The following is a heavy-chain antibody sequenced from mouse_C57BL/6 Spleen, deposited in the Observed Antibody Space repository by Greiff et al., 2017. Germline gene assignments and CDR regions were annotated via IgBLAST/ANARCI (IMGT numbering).Heavy chain of an antibody. CDR3: AIWLRRKGNYFDY. CDR1: GYTFTSYW. Sequence: QVQLQQPGAELVMPGASVKLSCKASGYTFTSYWMHWVKQRPGQGLEWIGEIDPSDSYTNYNQKFKGKSTLTVDKSSSTAYMQLSSLASEDSAVYYWAIWLRRKGNYFDYWGQGTTLTGS. V-gene: IGHV1-69*01. J-gene: IGHJ2*01. D-gene: IGHD2-2*01. CDR2: IDPSDSYT.